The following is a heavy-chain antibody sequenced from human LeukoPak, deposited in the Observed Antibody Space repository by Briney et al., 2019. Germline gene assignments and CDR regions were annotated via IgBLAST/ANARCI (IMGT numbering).Heavy chain of an antibody. CDR1: GFTFNRYG. J-gene: IGHJ4*02. V-gene: IGHV3-30*18. CDR3: AKDLEHCSGGSCYSAYFDY. Sequence: GRSLRLSCAASGFTFNRYGMHWVRQAPGKGLEWVAVISYDGSNKYYADSVKGRFTISRDNSKNTLYLQMNSLRAEDTAVYYCAKDLEHCSGGSCYSAYFDYWGQGTLVTVSS. CDR2: ISYDGSNK. D-gene: IGHD2-15*01.